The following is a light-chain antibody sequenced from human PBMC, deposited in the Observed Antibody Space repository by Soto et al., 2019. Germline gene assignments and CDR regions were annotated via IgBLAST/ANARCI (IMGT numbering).Light chain of an antibody. J-gene: IGKJ2*01. CDR1: QSVSSSY. CDR3: QQYGSSPPYT. V-gene: IGKV3-20*01. CDR2: GAS. Sequence: EIVLTQSPGTLSLSPGERATLSCRASQSVSSSYLAWYQQKPGQAPRLLIYGASSRATGIPDRFSGSGSGTDFTLTSSRLELEDFAVYYCQQYGSSPPYTFGQGTKLEIK.